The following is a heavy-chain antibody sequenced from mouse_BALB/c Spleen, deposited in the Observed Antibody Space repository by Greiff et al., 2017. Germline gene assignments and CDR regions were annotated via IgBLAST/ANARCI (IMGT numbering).Heavy chain of an antibody. CDR1: GFTFSSYG. D-gene: IGHD2-2*01. CDR3: ARYPRMGYPAWFAY. J-gene: IGHJ3*01. CDR2: INSNGGST. Sequence: VQLKESGGGLVQPGGSLKLSCAASGFTFSSYGMSWVRQTPDKRLELVATINSNGGSTYYPDSVKGRFTISRDNAKNTLYLQMSSLKSEDTAMYYCARYPRMGYPAWFAYWGQGTLVTVSA. V-gene: IGHV5-6-3*01.